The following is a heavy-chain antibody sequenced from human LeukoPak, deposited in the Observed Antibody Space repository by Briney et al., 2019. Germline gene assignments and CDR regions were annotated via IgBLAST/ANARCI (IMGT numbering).Heavy chain of an antibody. Sequence: ASVKVSCKASGYTFTSYDINWVRQAPGKGLEWMGWVSPSHTTRVYAQQFQGRVTMTADTNTNTVSMELRSLRSDDTAVYFCARDYILPLETDNGDGFAIWGQGTVVSVSS. D-gene: IGHD3-3*02. V-gene: IGHV1-18*01. J-gene: IGHJ3*02. CDR2: VSPSHTTR. CDR1: GYTFTSYD. CDR3: ARDYILPLETDNGDGFAI.